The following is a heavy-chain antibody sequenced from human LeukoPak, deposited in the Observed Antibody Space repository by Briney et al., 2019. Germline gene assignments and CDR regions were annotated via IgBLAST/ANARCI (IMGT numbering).Heavy chain of an antibody. CDR3: AFLTGYYMDV. CDR2: IIPIFGTA. D-gene: IGHD2/OR15-2a*01. Sequence: GASVKVSCKASGGTFSSYAISWVRQAPGQGLEWMGGIIPIFGTANYAQKFQGRVTITSDESTSTAYMELSSLRSEDTAVYYCAFLTGYYMDVWGKGTTVTVSS. V-gene: IGHV1-69*13. J-gene: IGHJ6*03. CDR1: GGTFSSYA.